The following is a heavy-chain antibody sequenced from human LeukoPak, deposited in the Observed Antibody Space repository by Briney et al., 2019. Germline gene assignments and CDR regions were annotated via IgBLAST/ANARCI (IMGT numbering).Heavy chain of an antibody. CDR3: ARDLMAPGTDPYYFDY. CDR2: ISSSSSYI. CDR1: GFTFSSYS. D-gene: IGHD5-24*01. J-gene: IGHJ4*02. V-gene: IGHV3-21*01. Sequence: GGSLRLSCAASGFTFSSYSMNWVRQAPGKGLEWVSSISSSSSYIYYADSVKGRFTISRDNAKNSLYLQMNSLRAEDTAVYYCARDLMAPGTDPYYFDYWGQGTLVTVSS.